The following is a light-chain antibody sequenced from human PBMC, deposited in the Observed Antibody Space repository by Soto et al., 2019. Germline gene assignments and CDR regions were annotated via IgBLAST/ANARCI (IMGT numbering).Light chain of an antibody. V-gene: IGKV1-5*01. Sequence: IQMSQSPSSLSPSVGDRVTITCRATRSISDWLAWYQQKPGKAHELLIFDASNLKSGVPDRFSGSGSGTDINLTISSLQAEDVAVSYCQQYYSTPFSVTFGGGTKVDIK. CDR2: DAS. CDR3: QQYYSTPFSVT. CDR1: RSISDW. J-gene: IGKJ4*01.